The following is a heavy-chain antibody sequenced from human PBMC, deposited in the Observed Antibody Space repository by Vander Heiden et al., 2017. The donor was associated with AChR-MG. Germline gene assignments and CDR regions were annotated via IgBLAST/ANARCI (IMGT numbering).Heavy chain of an antibody. V-gene: IGHV3-9*01. Sequence: DVQLVESGGGLAQPGRSLRLSCAAPGFTLDDYAMHWVRQAPGKGLEWVSGISWNSGSIVYADSVKGRFTISRDNAKNSLYLQMNSLRAEDTALYYCAKGVYGDYSDAFDIWGQGRMVTVSS. CDR3: AKGVYGDYSDAFDI. D-gene: IGHD4-17*01. CDR1: GFTLDDYA. CDR2: ISWNSGSI. J-gene: IGHJ3*02.